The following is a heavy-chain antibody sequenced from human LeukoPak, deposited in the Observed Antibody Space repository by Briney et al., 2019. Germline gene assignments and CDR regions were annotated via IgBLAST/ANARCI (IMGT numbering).Heavy chain of an antibody. CDR1: GFTFSSYA. D-gene: IGHD1-26*01. J-gene: IGHJ4*02. V-gene: IGHV3-64*01. Sequence: PGGSLRLSCAASGFTFSSYAMHWVRQAPGKGLEYVSAITSNGDKTYYGNSVKGRFTISRDNSKNTLYLQMGSLRIEDMAVYYCARGGATTLFDYWGRGTLVTVSS. CDR3: ARGGATTLFDY. CDR2: ITSNGDKT.